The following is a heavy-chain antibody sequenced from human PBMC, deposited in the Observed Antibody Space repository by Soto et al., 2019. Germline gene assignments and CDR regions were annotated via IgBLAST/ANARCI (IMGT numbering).Heavy chain of an antibody. V-gene: IGHV3-23*01. CDR3: AKSTAAIPSIFAAGFDY. J-gene: IGHJ4*02. Sequence: GGSLRLSCAASGFTFSSYAMSWVRQAPGKGLEWVSSISGSGGSTLYADSVRGRFSISRDTSKNTLFLQMNSLRAEDTAVYYCAKSTAAIPSIFAAGFDYWGQGALVTGSS. D-gene: IGHD3-3*02. CDR2: ISGSGGST. CDR1: GFTFSSYA.